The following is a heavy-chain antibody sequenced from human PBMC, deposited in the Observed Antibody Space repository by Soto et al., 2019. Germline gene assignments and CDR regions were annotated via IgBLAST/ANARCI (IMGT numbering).Heavy chain of an antibody. CDR1: GYTFTSYD. J-gene: IGHJ6*03. CDR2: MNPNSGNT. V-gene: IGHV1-8*01. Sequence: ASVKVSCKASGYTFTSYDINWVRQATGQGLEWMGWMNPNSGNTGYAQKFQGRVTMTRNTSISTAYMELSSLRSEDTAVYYCARAPPRRFLEWLNGDYYYMDVWGKGTTVTVSS. D-gene: IGHD3-3*01. CDR3: ARAPPRRFLEWLNGDYYYMDV.